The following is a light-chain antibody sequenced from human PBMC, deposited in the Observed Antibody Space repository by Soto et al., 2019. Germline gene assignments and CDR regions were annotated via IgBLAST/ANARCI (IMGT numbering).Light chain of an antibody. J-gene: IGKJ1*01. CDR3: EKYNSAPWT. CDR1: QGISNY. V-gene: IGKV1-27*01. Sequence: DIQMTQSPSSLSASVGDRVTIACRASQGISNYLAWYKQKPGKVPKLLIYAASTLQLGVPSRFSGSGSGTDFTLTITSLQPEDVATYYCEKYNSAPWTFDQGTKVEIK. CDR2: AAS.